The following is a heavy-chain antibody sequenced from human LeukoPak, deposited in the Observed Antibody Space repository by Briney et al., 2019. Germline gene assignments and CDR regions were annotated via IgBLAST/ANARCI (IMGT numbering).Heavy chain of an antibody. V-gene: IGHV1-18*01. CDR3: ARVEFSITIFGVVILNWFDP. J-gene: IGHJ5*02. CDR2: ISAYNGNT. CDR1: GYSFTSYG. Sequence: ASMKVSCKASGYSFTSYGISWVRQAPGQGLEWMGWISAYNGNTNYAQKLQGRVTMTTDTSTSTAYMELRSLRSDDTAVYYCARVEFSITIFGVVILNWFDPWGQGTLVTVSS. D-gene: IGHD3-3*01.